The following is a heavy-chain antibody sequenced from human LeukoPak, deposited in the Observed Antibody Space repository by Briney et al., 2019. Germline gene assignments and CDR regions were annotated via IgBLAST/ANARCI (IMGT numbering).Heavy chain of an antibody. CDR3: ATDRCSSTSCYVESYDY. CDR1: GGSFSTYF. Sequence: SETLSLTCAVYGGSFSTYFWSWIRQPPGKGLEWIGEINHSGSTNYNPSLKSRVTISVDTSKNQFSLKLSSVTAADTAVYYCATDRCSSTSCYVESYDYWGQGTLVTVSS. J-gene: IGHJ4*02. CDR2: INHSGST. D-gene: IGHD2-2*01. V-gene: IGHV4-34*01.